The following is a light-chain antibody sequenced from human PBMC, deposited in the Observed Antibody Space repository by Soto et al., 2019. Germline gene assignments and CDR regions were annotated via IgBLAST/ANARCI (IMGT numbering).Light chain of an antibody. J-gene: IGKJ2*01. V-gene: IGKV1-39*01. CDR1: QSISSY. Sequence: DLQMTQSPSSLSASVGDRVTITCRASQSISSYLNWYQQKPGKAPKLLIYAASSLQSGVPSRFSGSVSRTDFTLAISSLQPEDFATYYCQQSYSTPHTFGQGTKLEIK. CDR2: AAS. CDR3: QQSYSTPHT.